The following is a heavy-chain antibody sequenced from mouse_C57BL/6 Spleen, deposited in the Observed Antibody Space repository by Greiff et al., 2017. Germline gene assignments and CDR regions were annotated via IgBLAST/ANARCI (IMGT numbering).Heavy chain of an antibody. CDR2: ISSGSSTI. CDR1: GFTFSDYG. J-gene: IGHJ3*01. CDR3: ASSDGYYNAY. D-gene: IGHD2-3*01. V-gene: IGHV5-17*01. Sequence: EVQRVESGGGLVKPGGSLKLSCAASGFTFSDYGMHWVRQAPEKGLEWVAYISSGSSTIYYADTVKGRFTISRDNAKNTLFLQMTSLRSEDTAMYYCASSDGYYNAYWGQGTLVTVSA.